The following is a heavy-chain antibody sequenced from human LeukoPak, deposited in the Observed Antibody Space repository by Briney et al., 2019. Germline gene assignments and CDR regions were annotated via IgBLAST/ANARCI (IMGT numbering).Heavy chain of an antibody. D-gene: IGHD6-6*01. Sequence: ASVKVSCKASGYTFTGYYMHWVRQAPGQGLEWMGWINPNSGGTNYAQKFQGRVTMTRDTSISTAYMELSRLRSDDTAVYHCARGERHLGNIAARRRPFDYWGQGTLVTVSS. CDR3: ARGERHLGNIAARRRPFDY. CDR1: GYTFTGYY. CDR2: INPNSGGT. J-gene: IGHJ4*02. V-gene: IGHV1-2*02.